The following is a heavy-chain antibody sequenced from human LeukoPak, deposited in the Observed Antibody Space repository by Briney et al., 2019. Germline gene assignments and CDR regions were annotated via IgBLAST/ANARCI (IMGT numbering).Heavy chain of an antibody. Sequence: PSQTLSLTCTVSGYAIISGGFSWNWIRQPPGKGLEWIGCIYDRGPAHYNPSLKSRFTISVDRPKNQFFLNVTSLTAADTAVYYCARSRQASGLFSSWGQGTLVVVSS. D-gene: IGHD3-10*01. CDR3: ARSRQASGLFSS. CDR2: IYDRGPA. J-gene: IGHJ5*02. V-gene: IGHV4-30-2*01. CDR1: GYAIISGGFS.